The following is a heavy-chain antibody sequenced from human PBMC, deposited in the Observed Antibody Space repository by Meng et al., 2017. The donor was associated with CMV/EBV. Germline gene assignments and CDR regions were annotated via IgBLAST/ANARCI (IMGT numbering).Heavy chain of an antibody. CDR3: ARGEGFDCSSTSCYIYYYYYYGMDV. J-gene: IGHJ6*02. CDR1: GYTFTSYD. CDR2: MNPNSGNT. D-gene: IGHD2-2*02. V-gene: IGHV1-8*03. Sequence: ASVKVSCKASGYTFTSYDINWVRQATGQGLEWMGWMNPNSGNTGYAQKFQGRVTITRNTSTSTAYMELSSLRSEDTAVYYCARGEGFDCSSTSCYIYYYYYYGMDVWGQGTTVTVSS.